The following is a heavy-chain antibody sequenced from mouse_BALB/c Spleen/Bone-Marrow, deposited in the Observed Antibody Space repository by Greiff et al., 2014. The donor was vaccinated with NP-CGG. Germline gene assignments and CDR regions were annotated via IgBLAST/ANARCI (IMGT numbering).Heavy chain of an antibody. CDR2: IYPYNGGT. V-gene: IGHV1-18*01. Sequence: EVQLVESGPELVKPGTSMKISCKASGYSFAGYTMNWVKQSHGKNLEWIGLIYPYNGGTTYNQKFKGKATFTIDKASSTAYMELLSLTSEDSAVYYCARSDYYGSSYKAWFTYWGQGTLVTVSP. CDR1: GYSFAGYT. CDR3: ARSDYYGSSYKAWFTY. J-gene: IGHJ3*01. D-gene: IGHD1-1*01.